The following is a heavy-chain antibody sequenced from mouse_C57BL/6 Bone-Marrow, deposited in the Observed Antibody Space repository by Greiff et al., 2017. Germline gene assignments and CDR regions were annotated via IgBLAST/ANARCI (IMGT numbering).Heavy chain of an antibody. D-gene: IGHD2-12*01. CDR2: IDPADGET. V-gene: IGHV14-2*01. Sequence: VQLQQPGAELVKPGASVKLSCTASGFNFKDYYMHWVKQRTEQGLEWIGRIDPADGETKYDPKFQGKATLTVDTSSNTAYMQLSSLTSEASAVYYCARADYSQCGAYWGQGTLVTVSA. CDR3: ARADYSQCGAY. CDR1: GFNFKDYY. J-gene: IGHJ3*01.